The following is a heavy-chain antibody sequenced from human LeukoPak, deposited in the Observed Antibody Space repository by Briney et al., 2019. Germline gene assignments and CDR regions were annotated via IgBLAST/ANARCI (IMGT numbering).Heavy chain of an antibody. J-gene: IGHJ2*01. CDR3: VRDSPSGFFDL. V-gene: IGHV3-64D*09. Sequence: GGSLRLSCSASGFTFSAYAMHWVRQAPGKGLEYVSVINSSGGSTYYADSVKGRFTISRDNSKNTVFLQMSSLRVEDTAVYYCVRDSPSGFFDLWGRGTLVTVSS. CDR2: INSSGGST. CDR1: GFTFSAYA. D-gene: IGHD6-19*01.